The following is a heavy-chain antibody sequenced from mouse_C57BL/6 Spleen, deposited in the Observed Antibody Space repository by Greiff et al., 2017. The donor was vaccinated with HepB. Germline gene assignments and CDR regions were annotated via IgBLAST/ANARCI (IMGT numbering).Heavy chain of an antibody. CDR3: ARSAYYSNGWYFDV. Sequence: QVQLQQPGAELVKPGASVKLSCKASGYTFTSYWMHWVKQRPGQGLEWIGMIHPNSGSTNYNEKFKSKATLTVDKSSSTAYMQLSSLTSEESAVYYCARSAYYSNGWYFDVWGTGTTVTVSS. J-gene: IGHJ1*03. V-gene: IGHV1-64*01. CDR2: IHPNSGST. D-gene: IGHD2-5*01. CDR1: GYTFTSYW.